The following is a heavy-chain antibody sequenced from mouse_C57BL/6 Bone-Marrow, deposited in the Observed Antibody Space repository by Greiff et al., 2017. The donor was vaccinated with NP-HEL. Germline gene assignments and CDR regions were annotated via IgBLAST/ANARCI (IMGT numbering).Heavy chain of an antibody. D-gene: IGHD2-5*01. CDR3: ARRAYYSNDRYWYFEV. J-gene: IGHJ1*03. V-gene: IGHV1-18*01. CDR1: GYTFTDYN. CDR2: INPNNGGT. Sequence: EVKLMESGPELVKPGASVKIPCKASGYTFTDYNMDWVKQSHGKSLEWIGDINPNNGGTIYNQKFKGKATLTVDKSSSTAYMELRSLTSEDTAVYYCARRAYYSNDRYWYFEVWGTGTTVTVAS.